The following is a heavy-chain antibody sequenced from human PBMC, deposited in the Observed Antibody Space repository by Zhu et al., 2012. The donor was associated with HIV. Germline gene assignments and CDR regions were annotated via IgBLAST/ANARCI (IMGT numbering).Heavy chain of an antibody. D-gene: IGHD4-17*01. CDR1: HYSVSSAYY. CDR3: ARSTVTTSGAFDI. J-gene: IGHJ3*02. CDR2: IFHTGST. V-gene: IGHV4-38-2*02. Sequence: QVQLQESGPGLVKPSETRSLICTVSHYSVSSAYYWGWVRQPPGKGLEWIGNIFHTGSTDSNPSLKSRVSISVDTSKNQFSLKLSSVTPADTALYYCARSTVTTSGAFDIWGQGTMVTVSP.